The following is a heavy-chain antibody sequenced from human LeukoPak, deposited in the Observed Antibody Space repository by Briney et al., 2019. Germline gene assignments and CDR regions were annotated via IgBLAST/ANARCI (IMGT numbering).Heavy chain of an antibody. J-gene: IGHJ4*02. V-gene: IGHV3-48*03. CDR2: ISSSGNTI. D-gene: IGHD6-13*01. Sequence: GGSLRLSCAASGFTFSSYEMNWVRQAPGKGLEWVSYISSSGNTIYYADSVKGRFTISRDNAKNSLYLQMNSLRAEDTAVYYCAREVLAAGTDYWGQGTLVTVSS. CDR3: AREVLAAGTDY. CDR1: GFTFSSYE.